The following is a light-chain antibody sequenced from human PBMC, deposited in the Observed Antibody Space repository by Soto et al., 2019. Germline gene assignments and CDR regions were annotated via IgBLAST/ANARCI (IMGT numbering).Light chain of an antibody. CDR3: QQRFNWPLT. CDR2: DAS. V-gene: IGKV3-11*01. CDR1: QSVSTS. J-gene: IGKJ4*01. Sequence: EIVLTQSPAILSLSPGERATLSCRASQSVSTSFAWYLHKPGQAPRLLIYDASNRATGIPARFSGSGSGTDLSLTISSLELEDFAIYYCQQRFNWPLTFGGGTKVEI.